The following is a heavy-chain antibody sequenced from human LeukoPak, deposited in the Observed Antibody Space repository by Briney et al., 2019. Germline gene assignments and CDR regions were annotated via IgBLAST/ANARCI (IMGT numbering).Heavy chain of an antibody. CDR3: VKDLTGTWSFDY. Sequence: GESLRLSCSTSGFTFSNHFMHWVRQAPGKGLEYVSSIGPNGASTLYADSVKGGFTISRDNSKNALCLQLTSLRLEDTALYYCVKDLTGTWSFDYWGQGTLVTVSS. V-gene: IGHV3-64D*06. D-gene: IGHD3-9*01. J-gene: IGHJ4*02. CDR2: IGPNGAST. CDR1: GFTFSNHF.